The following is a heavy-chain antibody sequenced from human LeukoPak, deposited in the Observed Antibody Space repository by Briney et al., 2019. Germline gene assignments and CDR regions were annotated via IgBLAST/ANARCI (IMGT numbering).Heavy chain of an antibody. CDR1: GFTFSTYW. Sequence: PGGSLRLSCAASGFTFSTYWMHWVRQAPGKGLVWVSRIKTDESDTDYADSVKGRFTISRDNAKNTLYLEMNSLRAEDTAVYFCTTIRPDYWGRGTLVTVSS. V-gene: IGHV3-74*01. D-gene: IGHD5-12*01. CDR2: IKTDESDT. CDR3: TTIRPDY. J-gene: IGHJ4*02.